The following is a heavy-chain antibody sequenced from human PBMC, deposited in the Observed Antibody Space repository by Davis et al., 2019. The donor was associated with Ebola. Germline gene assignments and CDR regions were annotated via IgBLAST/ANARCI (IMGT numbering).Heavy chain of an antibody. D-gene: IGHD3-3*01. Sequence: PAGSLTLSCAASGFTFSRYWMHWVRQAPGKGLVWVSRINSYGSSTNYADSVKGRFTISRDNAKNTLYLQMNSLGAEDTAVYYCTRHGTYYDSPFYYYFMDVWGKGTTVTVSS. CDR2: INSYGSST. CDR3: TRHGTYYDSPFYYYFMDV. V-gene: IGHV3-74*01. CDR1: GFTFSRYW. J-gene: IGHJ6*03.